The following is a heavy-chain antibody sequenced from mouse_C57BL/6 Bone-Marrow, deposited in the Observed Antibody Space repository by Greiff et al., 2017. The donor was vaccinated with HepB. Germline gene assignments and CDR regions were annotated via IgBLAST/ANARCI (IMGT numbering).Heavy chain of an antibody. J-gene: IGHJ4*01. Sequence: EVKVVESGGGLVQPGGSMKLSCAASGFTFSDAWMDWVRQSPEKGLEWVAEIRNKANNHATYYAESVKGRFTISRDDSKSSVYLQMNSLRAEDTGIYYCTRTVVATENAMDYWGQGTSVTVSS. CDR2: IRNKANNHAT. CDR1: GFTFSDAW. D-gene: IGHD1-1*01. CDR3: TRTVVATENAMDY. V-gene: IGHV6-6*01.